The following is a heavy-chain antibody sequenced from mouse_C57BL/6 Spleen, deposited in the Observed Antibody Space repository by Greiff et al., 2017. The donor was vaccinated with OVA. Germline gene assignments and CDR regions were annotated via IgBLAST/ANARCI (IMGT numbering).Heavy chain of an antibody. D-gene: IGHD1-1*01. CDR2: ISYDGSN. CDR1: GYSITSGYY. V-gene: IGHV3-6*01. Sequence: VQLKESGPGLVKPSQSLSLTCSVTGYSITSGYYWNWIRQFPGNKLEWMGYISYDGSNNYNPSLKNRISITRDTSKNQFFLKLNSVTTEDTATYYCARSTVVEAMDYWGQGTSVTVSS. CDR3: ARSTVVEAMDY. J-gene: IGHJ4*01.